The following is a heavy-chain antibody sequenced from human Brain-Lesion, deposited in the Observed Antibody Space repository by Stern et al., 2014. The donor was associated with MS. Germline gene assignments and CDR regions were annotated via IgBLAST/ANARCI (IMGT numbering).Heavy chain of an antibody. CDR2: LWPGASDP. Sequence: QLVQSGAEVKKPGESQKISCKGSGYRLTSNWIGRVRQMPGKGLEWMGILWPGASDPSVSPSFQGQVTISADKSISTAYLQWSGLQASDTAMYYCARRGDSSSSGFDYWGQGTLVIVSS. V-gene: IGHV5-51*01. J-gene: IGHJ4*02. D-gene: IGHD6-6*01. CDR1: GYRLTSNW. CDR3: ARRGDSSSSGFDY.